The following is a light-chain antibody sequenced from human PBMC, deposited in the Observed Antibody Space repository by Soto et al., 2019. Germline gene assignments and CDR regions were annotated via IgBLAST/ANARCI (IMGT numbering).Light chain of an antibody. Sequence: EIQLTQSPSVLSASVGDTVTITCRASQALSNYLAWYQQKPGKAPDLLIYSASTLQSGVPSRFSGSGSETEFSLTIRALQPEDFATYYCQQLSRYPLTFGGGTNVDIK. J-gene: IGKJ4*01. CDR2: SAS. CDR3: QQLSRYPLT. CDR1: QALSNY. V-gene: IGKV1-9*01.